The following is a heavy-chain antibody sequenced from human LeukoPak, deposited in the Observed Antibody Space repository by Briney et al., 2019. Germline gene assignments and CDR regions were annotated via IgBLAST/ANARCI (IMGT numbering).Heavy chain of an antibody. J-gene: IGHJ4*02. V-gene: IGHV4-59*01. CDR1: GGSISSYY. CDR2: IYYSGST. D-gene: IGHD3-10*01. CDR3: AGERITMVRGAVGLVDY. Sequence: SETLSLTCTVSGGSISSYYWSWIRQPPGKGLEWIGYIYYSGSTSYNPSLKSRVTISVDTSKNQFSLKLSSVTAADTAVYYCAGERITMVRGAVGLVDYWGQGTLVTVSS.